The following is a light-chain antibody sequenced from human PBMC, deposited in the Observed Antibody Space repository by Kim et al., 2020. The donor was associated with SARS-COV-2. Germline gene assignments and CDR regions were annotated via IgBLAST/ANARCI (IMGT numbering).Light chain of an antibody. CDR1: KLGDKY. CDR3: QAWDSSTAV. CDR2: QHT. V-gene: IGLV3-1*01. Sequence: VSPGQTASITCSGAKLGDKYAYWYQQKPVQSPVLVIYQHTKRPSGISQRFSGSSSGNTATLTISPAQTVDEADYYCQAWDSSTAVFGGGTQLTVL. J-gene: IGLJ3*02.